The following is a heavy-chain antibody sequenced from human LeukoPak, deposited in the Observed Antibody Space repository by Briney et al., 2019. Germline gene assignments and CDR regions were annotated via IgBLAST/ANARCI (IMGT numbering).Heavy chain of an antibody. CDR1: GFTFSTYW. CDR3: AKGRASSGSYSFDC. Sequence: PGGSLRLSCAASGFTFSTYWMHWVRQVPGKGLVWVSRIKSDGSDTSYADSVKGRFTISRDNAKNTLYLQMNSLRVEDTAVYYCAKGRASSGSYSFDCWGQGTLVTVSS. D-gene: IGHD1-26*01. J-gene: IGHJ4*02. CDR2: IKSDGSDT. V-gene: IGHV3-74*01.